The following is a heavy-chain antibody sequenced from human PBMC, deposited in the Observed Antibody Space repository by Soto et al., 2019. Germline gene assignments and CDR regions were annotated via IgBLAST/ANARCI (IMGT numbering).Heavy chain of an antibody. D-gene: IGHD6-6*01. CDR1: GYTFTGYY. CDR2: INPNSGGT. V-gene: IGHV1-2*04. CDR3: ARAGDSSSSLSFDY. J-gene: IGHJ4*02. Sequence: ASVKVSCKASGYTFTGYYMHWVRQAPGQGLEWMGWINPNSGGTNYAQKFQGWVTMTRDTSISTAYMELSRLRSDDTAVYYCARAGDSSSSLSFDYWGQGTLVTVSS.